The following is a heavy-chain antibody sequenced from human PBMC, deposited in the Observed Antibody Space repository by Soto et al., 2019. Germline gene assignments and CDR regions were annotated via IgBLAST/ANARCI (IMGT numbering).Heavy chain of an antibody. CDR1: GFTFSSYW. D-gene: IGHD2-15*01. CDR3: ARPADYYYYYGMDV. Sequence: PGGSLRLSCAASGFTFSSYWMSWVRQAPGKGLEWVANIKQDGSEKYYVDSVKGRFTISRDNATNSLYLQMNSLRAEDTAVYYCARPADYYYYYGMDVWGQGTTVTVSS. J-gene: IGHJ6*02. CDR2: IKQDGSEK. V-gene: IGHV3-7*01.